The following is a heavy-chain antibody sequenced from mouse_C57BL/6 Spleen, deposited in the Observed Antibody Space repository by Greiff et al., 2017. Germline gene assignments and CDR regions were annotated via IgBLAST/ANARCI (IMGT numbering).Heavy chain of an antibody. CDR2: ISTYYGDA. CDR1: GYTFTDYA. D-gene: IGHD2-4*01. J-gene: IGHJ3*01. V-gene: IGHV1-67*01. Sequence: VQLQQSGPELVRPGVSVKISCKGSGYTFTDYAMHWVKQSHAKSLEWIGVISTYYGDASYNQKFKDQATMTVDKSSSTAYKELARRASEDSAVYYCATPYDYDGAWFAYWGQGTLVTVSA. CDR3: ATPYDYDGAWFAY.